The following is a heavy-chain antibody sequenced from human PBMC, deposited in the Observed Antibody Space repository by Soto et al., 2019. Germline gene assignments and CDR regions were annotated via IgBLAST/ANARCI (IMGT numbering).Heavy chain of an antibody. D-gene: IGHD4-17*01. CDR2: IIPILGIA. CDR3: ARGLEDYGGNSYFDY. CDR1: GGTFSSYT. Sequence: QVQLVQSGAEVKKPGSSVKVSCKASGGTFSSYTISWVRQAPGQGLEWMGRIIPILGIANYAQKFQGRVTITADKSTSTADMELSSLRSEDTAVYYCARGLEDYGGNSYFDYWGQGTLVTVSS. V-gene: IGHV1-69*02. J-gene: IGHJ4*02.